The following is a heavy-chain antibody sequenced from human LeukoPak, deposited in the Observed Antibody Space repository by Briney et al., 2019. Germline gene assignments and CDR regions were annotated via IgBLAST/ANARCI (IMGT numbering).Heavy chain of an antibody. Sequence: GGSLRLSCAASGFTFSSYGMHWVRQAPGKGLEWVSAISGSGGSTYYADSVKGRFTISRDNSKNTLYLQMNSLRAEDTAVYYCAKIFDYGDQALDYWGQGTLVTVSS. J-gene: IGHJ4*02. CDR2: ISGSGGST. V-gene: IGHV3-23*01. CDR3: AKIFDYGDQALDY. CDR1: GFTFSSYG. D-gene: IGHD4-17*01.